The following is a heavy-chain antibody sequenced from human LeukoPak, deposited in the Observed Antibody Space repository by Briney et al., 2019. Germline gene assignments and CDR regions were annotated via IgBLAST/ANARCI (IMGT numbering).Heavy chain of an antibody. J-gene: IGHJ4*02. Sequence: PGGSLRLSCAASGFTFSNSWMHWVRQVPGKGLVWVSRVNIDGKTTTYADSVKGRFTIPRDNAKNTLYLQMNSLSAEDTAVYYCARDYPPDWGQGTLVTVSS. CDR2: VNIDGKTT. CDR3: ARDYPPD. CDR1: GFTFSNSW. V-gene: IGHV3-74*01.